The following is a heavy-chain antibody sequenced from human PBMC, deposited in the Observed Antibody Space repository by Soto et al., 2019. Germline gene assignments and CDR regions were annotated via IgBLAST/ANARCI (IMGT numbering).Heavy chain of an antibody. CDR1: GFTFSSYA. D-gene: IGHD2-2*02. V-gene: IGHV3-23*01. CDR3: TKVGGTSLPPIPVDY. Sequence: EVQLLESGGGLVQPGGSLRLSCAASGFTFSSYAMNWVRQAPGKGLAWVSTISGSGDNTYYADSVKGRFTISRDNSKNTLYLQMNSLRAEDTALYYCTKVGGTSLPPIPVDYWGQGTQVTVSS. CDR2: ISGSGDNT. J-gene: IGHJ4*02.